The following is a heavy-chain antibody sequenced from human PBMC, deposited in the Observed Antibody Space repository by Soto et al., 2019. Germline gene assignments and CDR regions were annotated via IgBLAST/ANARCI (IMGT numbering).Heavy chain of an antibody. J-gene: IGHJ4*02. Sequence: QVQLVQSGPEAKKPGASVTVSCQALGNAFSGHGISWVRQAPGQGLEWMGWINAYKGSTNYPRKFQNRVTMTTYTSTRTVYMELRSLTSDDTAIYYCGRDGDQWDQRYLDYWGQGTLMPVHS. D-gene: IGHD1-26*01. CDR2: INAYKGST. V-gene: IGHV1-18*01. CDR3: GRDGDQWDQRYLDY. CDR1: GNAFSGHG.